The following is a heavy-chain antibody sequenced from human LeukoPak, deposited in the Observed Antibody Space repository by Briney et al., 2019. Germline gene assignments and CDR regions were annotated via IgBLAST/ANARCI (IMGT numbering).Heavy chain of an antibody. CDR3: ARDKKSGESSEIDY. CDR2: INRDGSTT. V-gene: IGHV3-74*03. CDR1: GFTFSNYW. D-gene: IGHD3-10*01. J-gene: IGHJ4*02. Sequence: GGSLRLSCAASGFTFSNYWVHWVRQAPGKGLVWVSRINRDGSTTEYADSVKGRFAVSRDNAKNTLNLQMNSLRAEDTAVYYCARDKKSGESSEIDYWGQGTLVTVSS.